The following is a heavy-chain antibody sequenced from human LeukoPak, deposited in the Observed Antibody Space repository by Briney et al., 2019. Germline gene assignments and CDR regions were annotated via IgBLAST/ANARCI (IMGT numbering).Heavy chain of an antibody. CDR2: ISSSSSYI. D-gene: IGHD6-6*01. CDR3: ARSIAARPPLPFDY. J-gene: IGHJ4*02. Sequence: GGSLRLSCAAPGFTFSSYSMNWGRQAPGKGLEWVSSISSSSSYIYYADSVKGRFTISRDNAKNSLYLQMNSLRAEDTAVYYCARSIAARPPLPFDYWGQGTLVTVSS. V-gene: IGHV3-21*01. CDR1: GFTFSSYS.